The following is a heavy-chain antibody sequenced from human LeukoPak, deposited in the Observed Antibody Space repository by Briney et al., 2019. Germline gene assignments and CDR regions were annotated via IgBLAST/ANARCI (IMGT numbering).Heavy chain of an antibody. Sequence: KPSETLSLTCTVSGASISSNNYYWGWVRQPPGKGLEWIGNIYSSGNTYYNASLKSRVTIYIDTSKNQFSLKLNSVTAADTAVYYCARVHYYGSSGLDYWGQGTLVTVSS. V-gene: IGHV4-39*07. CDR2: IYSSGNT. CDR1: GASISSNNYY. J-gene: IGHJ4*02. CDR3: ARVHYYGSSGLDY. D-gene: IGHD3-22*01.